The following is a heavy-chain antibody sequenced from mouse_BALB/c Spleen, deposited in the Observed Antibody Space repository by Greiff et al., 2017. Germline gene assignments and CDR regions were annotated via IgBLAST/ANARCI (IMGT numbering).Heavy chain of an antibody. CDR2: INPSSGYT. CDR3: ARRLITTARGFAY. J-gene: IGHJ3*01. Sequence: VQLQQSGAELARPGASVKMSCKASGYTFTSYTMHWVKQRPGQGLEWIGYINPSSGYTNYNQKFKDKATLTADKSSSTAYMQLSSLTSEDSAVYYCARRLITTARGFAYWGQGTLVTVSA. CDR1: GYTFTSYT. V-gene: IGHV1-4*01. D-gene: IGHD1-2*01.